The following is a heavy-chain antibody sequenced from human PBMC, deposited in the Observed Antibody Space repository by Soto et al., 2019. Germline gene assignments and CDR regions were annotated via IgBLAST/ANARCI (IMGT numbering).Heavy chain of an antibody. D-gene: IGHD5-18*01. V-gene: IGHV3-23*01. CDR1: GFTFSSYA. CDR2: ISGSGGST. J-gene: IGHJ4*02. CDR3: AKDSEGGYSYGYFDY. Sequence: PGGSLRLSCAASGFTFSSYAMSWVRQAPGKGLEWVSAISGSGGSTYYADSVKGRFTISRDNSKNTLYLQMNSLRAEDTAVYYCAKDSEGGYSYGYFDYWGQGTLVTVSS.